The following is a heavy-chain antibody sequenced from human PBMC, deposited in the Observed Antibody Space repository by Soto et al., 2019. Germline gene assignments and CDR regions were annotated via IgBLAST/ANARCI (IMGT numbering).Heavy chain of an antibody. CDR2: ISGSGGST. V-gene: IGHV3-23*01. D-gene: IGHD2-15*01. Sequence: GGSLRLACAASGFTISSYAMSWVRQAPGKGLEWVSAISGSGGSTYYADSVKGRFTISRDNSKNTLYLQMNSLRAEDTAVYYCAKGRSCYYYYGVDVWGQGTTVTLSS. CDR1: GFTISSYA. J-gene: IGHJ6*02. CDR3: AKGRSCYYYYGVDV.